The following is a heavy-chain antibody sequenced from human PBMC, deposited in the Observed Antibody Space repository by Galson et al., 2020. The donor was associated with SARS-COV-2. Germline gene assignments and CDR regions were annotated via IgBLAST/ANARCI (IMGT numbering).Heavy chain of an antibody. CDR1: GGSISSSNW. Sequence: ASETLSLTCAVSGGSISSSNWWSWVRQPPGKGLEWIGEIYHSGSTNYNPSLKSRVTISVDKSKNQFSLKLSSVTAADTAVYYCARLGSGDTDITVTTWFDPWGQGTLVTVSS. CDR2: IYHSGST. D-gene: IGHD1-20*01. J-gene: IGHJ5*02. CDR3: ARLGSGDTDITVTTWFDP. V-gene: IGHV4-4*02.